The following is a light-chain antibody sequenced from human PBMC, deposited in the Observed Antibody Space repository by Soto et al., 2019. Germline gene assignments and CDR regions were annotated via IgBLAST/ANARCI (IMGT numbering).Light chain of an antibody. CDR1: HSVSSSF. V-gene: IGKV3-20*01. Sequence: IVFTQSPGTLSLSPGERATLSCSASHSVSSSFLAWYQQKVGQAPRLLICGASSRATGIPDRFSGSGSGTDFTLTISRLEPEDFAVYYCQQYGSSPRTFGQGTRLEIK. CDR3: QQYGSSPRT. CDR2: GAS. J-gene: IGKJ5*01.